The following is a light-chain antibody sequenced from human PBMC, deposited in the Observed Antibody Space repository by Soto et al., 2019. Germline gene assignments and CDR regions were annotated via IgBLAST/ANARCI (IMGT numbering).Light chain of an antibody. V-gene: IGLV2-14*02. J-gene: IGLJ3*02. CDR2: EGT. CDR1: STDFENYNL. Sequence: QSALTQPASVSGSPGQSITISCTRSSTDFENYNLVSWYQHCPDKAPKLIIYEGTKRPSEISDRFSGSKSGMSASLAITGLQAADEANYYCQSYDNSLSGSRVFGGGTKVTVL. CDR3: QSYDNSLSGSRV.